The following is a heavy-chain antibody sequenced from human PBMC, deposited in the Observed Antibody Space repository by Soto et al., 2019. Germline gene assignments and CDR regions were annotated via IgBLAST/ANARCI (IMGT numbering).Heavy chain of an antibody. CDR2: INPSGGST. V-gene: IGHV1-46*03. CDR3: ARENSSGWYFPCP. D-gene: IGHD6-19*01. J-gene: IGHJ5*02. CDR1: GYTFTSYY. Sequence: ASVKVSCKASGYTFTSYYMHWVRQAPGQGLEWMGIINPSGGSTSYAQKFQGRVTMTRDTSTSTVYMELSSLRSEDTAVYYCARENSSGWYFPCPWGQGTLVTVSP.